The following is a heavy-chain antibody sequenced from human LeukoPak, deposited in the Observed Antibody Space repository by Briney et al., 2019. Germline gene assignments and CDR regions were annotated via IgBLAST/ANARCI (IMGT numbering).Heavy chain of an antibody. CDR2: ISAYNGNT. CDR3: ARDPTPEYQLLLDGHNWFDP. V-gene: IGHV1-18*01. CDR1: GFTFTSYG. J-gene: IGHJ5*02. D-gene: IGHD2-2*01. Sequence: ASVKVSCKASGFTFTSYGISWVRQAPGQGLEWMGWISAYNGNTNYAQKLQGRVTMTTDTSTSTAYMELRSLRSDDTAVYYCARDPTPEYQLLLDGHNWFDPWGQGTLVTVSS.